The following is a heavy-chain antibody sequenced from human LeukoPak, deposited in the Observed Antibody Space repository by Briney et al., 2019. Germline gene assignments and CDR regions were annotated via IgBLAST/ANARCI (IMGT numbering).Heavy chain of an antibody. CDR2: ISYDGSNK. Sequence: GRSLRLSCAASGFTFSSYAMHWVRQAPGKGLEWVAVISYDGSNKYYADSVKGRFTISRDNPKNTLYLQMNSLRAEDTAVYYCAKGPRTQSPNYGHYYYYYYGMDVWGKGTTVTVSS. D-gene: IGHD3-10*01. J-gene: IGHJ6*04. CDR3: AKGPRTQSPNYGHYYYYYYGMDV. V-gene: IGHV3-30*04. CDR1: GFTFSSYA.